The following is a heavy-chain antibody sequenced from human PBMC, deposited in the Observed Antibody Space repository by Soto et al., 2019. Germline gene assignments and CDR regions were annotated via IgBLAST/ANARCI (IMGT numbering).Heavy chain of an antibody. CDR1: GFTFSSYG. Sequence: QVQLVESGGGVVQPGRSLRLSCAASGFTFSSYGMHWVRQAPGKGLEWVAVISYDGSNKYYADSVKGRLTISRDNSKNTLYQKMKSLIGEETAVYYCAKDNGSGCDGLRAGDASYIWGQGTMVTVSS. CDR2: ISYDGSNK. D-gene: IGHD6-19*01. V-gene: IGHV3-30*18. J-gene: IGHJ3*02. CDR3: AKDNGSGCDGLRAGDASYI.